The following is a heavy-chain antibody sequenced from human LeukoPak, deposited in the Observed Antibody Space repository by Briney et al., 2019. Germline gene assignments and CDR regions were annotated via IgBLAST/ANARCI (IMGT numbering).Heavy chain of an antibody. CDR1: GYTFTSYY. CDR2: ISAYNGNT. D-gene: IGHD2-15*01. Sequence: ASVKVSYKASGYTFTSYYMHWVRQAPGQGLEWMGWISAYNGNTNYAQKLQGRVTMTTDTSTSTAYMELRSLRSDDTAVYYCARNGTRRYCSGGSCYSFRFDPWGQGTLVTVSS. CDR3: ARNGTRRYCSGGSCYSFRFDP. V-gene: IGHV1-18*04. J-gene: IGHJ5*02.